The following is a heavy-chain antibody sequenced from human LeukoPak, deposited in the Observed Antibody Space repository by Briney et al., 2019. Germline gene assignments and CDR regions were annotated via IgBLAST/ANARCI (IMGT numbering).Heavy chain of an antibody. J-gene: IGHJ4*02. CDR1: GYSFSNYW. V-gene: IGHV5-51*01. CDR3: ARRVTAYYGSGSYYMDY. CDR2: IYPGDSDT. D-gene: IGHD3-10*01. Sequence: GESLKISCKASGYSFSNYWIGWVRQMPGKGLEWMGIIYPGDSDTRYSPSFQGQVTISADKSISTAYLQWSSLKASDTAMYYCARRVTAYYGSGSYYMDYWGQGTLVTVSS.